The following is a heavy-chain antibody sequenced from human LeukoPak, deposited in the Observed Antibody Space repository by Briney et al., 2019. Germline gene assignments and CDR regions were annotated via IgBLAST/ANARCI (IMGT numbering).Heavy chain of an antibody. CDR3: ARGPFDWLWDY. J-gene: IGHJ4*02. V-gene: IGHV3-30*04. D-gene: IGHD3-9*01. CDR2: ISYDGSNK. Sequence: PGGSLRLPCAASGFTFSSYAMHWVRQAPGKGLEWVAVISYDGSNKYYADSVKGRFTISRDNSKNTLYLQMNSLRAEDTAVYYCARGPFDWLWDYWGQGTLVTVSS. CDR1: GFTFSSYA.